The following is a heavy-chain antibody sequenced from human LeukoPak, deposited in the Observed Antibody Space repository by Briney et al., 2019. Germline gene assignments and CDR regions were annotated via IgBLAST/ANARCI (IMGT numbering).Heavy chain of an antibody. CDR2: MNPNSGNT. CDR3: ARARFRWLRWTKQNNWFDP. V-gene: IGHV1-8*01. D-gene: IGHD5-12*01. J-gene: IGHJ5*02. CDR1: GYTFTSYD. Sequence: ASVKVSCKASGYTFTSYDINWARQATGQGLEWMGWMNPNSGNTGYAQKFQGRVTMTRNTSISTAYMELSSLRSGDTAVYYCARARFRWLRWTKQNNWFDPWGQGTLVTVSS.